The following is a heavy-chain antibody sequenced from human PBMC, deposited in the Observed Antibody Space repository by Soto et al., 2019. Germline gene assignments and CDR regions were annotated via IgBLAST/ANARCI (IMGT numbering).Heavy chain of an antibody. CDR1: GLPFVLVG. CDR3: ARELELVDGFDH. V-gene: IGHV3-7*03. Sequence: EVQMLQSGGGMVQLGGPRGFSLLGFGLPFVLVGRAWVGQAPGKGLEWGANIKIDGREKNYVDFVKGRFAISRDNAKNSVFLQLNSLRTEDTAVYYCARELELVDGFDHWGQGSLVIVSP. J-gene: IGHJ4*02. CDR2: IKIDGREK. D-gene: IGHD2-8*02.